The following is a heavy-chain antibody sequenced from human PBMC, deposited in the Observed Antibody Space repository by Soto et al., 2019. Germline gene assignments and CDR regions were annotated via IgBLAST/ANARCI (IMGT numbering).Heavy chain of an antibody. CDR3: ARYSGSYWHYLDF. CDR1: GYSFTSYW. J-gene: IGHJ4*02. Sequence: GESLKISCQGSGYSFTSYWIGWVRQTPGKGLEWMGTIYPGDSDTKYSSAFRGHVTISADTSVSTAYLQWRSLEATDSAIYYCARYSGSYWHYLDFWGQGTLVTVSS. V-gene: IGHV5-51*01. D-gene: IGHD1-26*01. CDR2: IYPGDSDT.